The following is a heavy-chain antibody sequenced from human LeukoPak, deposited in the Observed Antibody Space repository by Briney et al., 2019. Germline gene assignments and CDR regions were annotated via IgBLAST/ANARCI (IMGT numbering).Heavy chain of an antibody. V-gene: IGHV3-7*01. D-gene: IGHD6-13*01. Sequence: GGSLRLSCAASGFTFSTYWMSWVRQAPGKGLEWVANIKQDGSEKYYVDAVKGRFTISRDNAKNSLYLQMNSLRAEDTAMYYCARDSAGNDYWGQGTLVTVSS. CDR1: GFTFSTYW. CDR3: ARDSAGNDY. J-gene: IGHJ4*02. CDR2: IKQDGSEK.